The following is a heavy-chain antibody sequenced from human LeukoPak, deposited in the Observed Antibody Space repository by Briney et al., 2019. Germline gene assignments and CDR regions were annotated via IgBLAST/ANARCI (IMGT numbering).Heavy chain of an antibody. CDR2: ISYDGSNK. CDR3: ARGGHVDTAMVSNY. Sequence: GGSLRLSCAASGFTFSSYGMHWVRQAPGKGLEWVAVISYDGSNKYYADSVKGRFTISRDNSKNTLYLQMNSLRAEDTAVYYCARGGHVDTAMVSNYWGQGTLVTVSS. CDR1: GFTFSSYG. V-gene: IGHV3-30*03. D-gene: IGHD5-18*01. J-gene: IGHJ4*02.